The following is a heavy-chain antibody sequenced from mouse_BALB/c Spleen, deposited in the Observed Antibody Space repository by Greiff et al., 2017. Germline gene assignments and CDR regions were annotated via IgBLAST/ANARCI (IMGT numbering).Heavy chain of an antibody. V-gene: IGHV5-9-3*01. D-gene: IGHD2-2*01. CDR1: GFTFSSYA. CDR2: ISSGGSYT. CDR3: ARQDGYDFFDD. Sequence: EVKVVESGGGLVKPGGSLKLSCAASGFTFSSYAMSWVRQTPEKRLEWVATISSGGSYTYYPDSVKGRFTISRDNAKNTLYLQMSSLRSEDTAMYYCARQDGYDFFDDWGQGTTLTVSS. J-gene: IGHJ2*01.